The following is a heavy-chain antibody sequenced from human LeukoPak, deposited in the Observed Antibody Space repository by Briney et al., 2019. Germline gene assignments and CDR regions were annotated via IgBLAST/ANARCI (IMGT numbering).Heavy chain of an antibody. V-gene: IGHV3-7*01. CDR1: GFTVSSNY. CDR2: IKQDGSEK. Sequence: GGSLRLSCAASGFTVSSNYMSWVRQTPGKRPEWLANIKQDGSEKNYVESVNGRFIISRDNAKNSGYLQMNSLRAEDTAVYYCVGGTGWLPLTWGQGTLVTVSS. J-gene: IGHJ5*01. D-gene: IGHD6-19*01. CDR3: VGGTGWLPLT.